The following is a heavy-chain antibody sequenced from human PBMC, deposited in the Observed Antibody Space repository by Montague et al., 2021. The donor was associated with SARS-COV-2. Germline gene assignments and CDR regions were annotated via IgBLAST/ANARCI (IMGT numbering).Heavy chain of an antibody. J-gene: IGHJ4*02. V-gene: IGHV3-33*03. Sequence: SLRLSCAVAGFTFNNHGMHWVRQAPGKGLEWVAYISYEVSKRFXXXSXXXRFXISRDGSKNTLYLQMNSLRVEDTATYYCAKSKVVFMLYVMRDHFDHWGQGTLVTVSS. D-gene: IGHD2-8*01. CDR1: GFTFNNHG. CDR3: AKSKVVFMLYVMRDHFDH. CDR2: ISYEVSKR.